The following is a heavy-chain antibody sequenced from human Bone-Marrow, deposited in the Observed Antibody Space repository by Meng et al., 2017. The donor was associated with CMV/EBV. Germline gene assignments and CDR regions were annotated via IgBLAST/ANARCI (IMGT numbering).Heavy chain of an antibody. V-gene: IGHV4-34*01. Sequence: QVQLQQWGAGLLKPSETLSLTCAVYGGSFSGYYWSWIRQPPGKGLEWIGEINHSGSTNYNPSLKSRVTISVDTSKNQFSLKLSSVTAADTAVYYCAREMTPQEYFDYWGQGTLVTVSS. CDR3: AREMTPQEYFDY. D-gene: IGHD2-15*01. CDR1: GGSFSGYY. J-gene: IGHJ4*02. CDR2: INHSGST.